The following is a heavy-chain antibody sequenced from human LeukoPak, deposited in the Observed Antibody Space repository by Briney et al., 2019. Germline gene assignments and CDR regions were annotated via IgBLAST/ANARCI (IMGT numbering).Heavy chain of an antibody. CDR2: INPSGGST. D-gene: IGHD3-22*01. Sequence: ASVKVSCKASGYTFTSYYMHWVRQAPGQGLEWMGIINPSGGSTSYAQKFQGRVTMTRDTSTSTVYMELSSLRSEDTAVYYCARYRGYYDSSGYYRYDYWGQGTLVTVSS. J-gene: IGHJ4*02. CDR1: GYTFTSYY. CDR3: ARYRGYYDSSGYYRYDY. V-gene: IGHV1-46*01.